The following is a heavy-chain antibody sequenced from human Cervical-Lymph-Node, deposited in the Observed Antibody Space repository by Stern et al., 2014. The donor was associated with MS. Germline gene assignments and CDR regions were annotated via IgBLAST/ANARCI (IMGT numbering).Heavy chain of an antibody. CDR1: GGPFSSSYA. J-gene: IGHJ5*02. V-gene: IGHV1-69*04. Sequence: VQLVQSGAEVKKPGSSMNVSCKTSGGPFSSSYAITWMRQAPGQGLEWMGRIIPILGLANYAQKFQDRVIITADKSTSTAYMELSSLRSEDTAVYYCARGVVSNRAAATLHNLFDPWGQGTLVTVSS. D-gene: IGHD2-15*01. CDR2: IIPILGLA. CDR3: ARGVVSNRAAATLHNLFDP.